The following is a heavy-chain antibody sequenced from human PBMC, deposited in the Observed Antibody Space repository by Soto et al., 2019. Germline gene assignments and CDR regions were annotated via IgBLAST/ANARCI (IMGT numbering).Heavy chain of an antibody. D-gene: IGHD3-10*01. CDR1: GFTFSNYG. Sequence: QVQLVESGGGVVQPGKSLRLSCTASGFTFSNYGMHWVRQAPGKGLEWVAIIYHDGSKKHYGDSVKGRFTISRDDPKSTLYLQMDSLRVEDTAVYYCGRDLSLASGSDWGQGTLVIVSS. V-gene: IGHV3-33*01. CDR2: IYHDGSKK. CDR3: GRDLSLASGSD. J-gene: IGHJ4*02.